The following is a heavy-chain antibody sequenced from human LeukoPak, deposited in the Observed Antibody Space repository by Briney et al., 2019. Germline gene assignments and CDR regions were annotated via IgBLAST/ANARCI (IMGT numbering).Heavy chain of an antibody. J-gene: IGHJ6*03. CDR3: ARGFRNKRGYCSSTSCYTGRYYYYMDV. CDR2: INPSGGST. D-gene: IGHD2-2*02. Sequence: ASVKVSCKASGYTFTSYYMHWVRQAPGQGLEWMGIINPSGGSTSYAQKFQGRVTMTRDTSTSTVYMELSSLRSEDTAVYYCARGFRNKRGYCSSTSCYTGRYYYYMDVWGKGTTVTASS. V-gene: IGHV1-46*01. CDR1: GYTFTSYY.